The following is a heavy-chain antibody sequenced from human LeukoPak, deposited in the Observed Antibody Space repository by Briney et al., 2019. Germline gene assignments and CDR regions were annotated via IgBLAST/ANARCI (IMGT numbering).Heavy chain of an antibody. CDR2: IIPIFGTA. V-gene: IGHV1-69*13. Sequence: ASVKVSGKASGGTFSSYAISWERQAPGQGLEWMGGIIPIFGTANYAQKFQGRVTITADESTSTAYMELSSLRSEDTAVYYCARYYYSSPHQFDYWGQGTLVTVSS. D-gene: IGHD3-10*01. CDR3: ARYYYSSPHQFDY. J-gene: IGHJ4*02. CDR1: GGTFSSYA.